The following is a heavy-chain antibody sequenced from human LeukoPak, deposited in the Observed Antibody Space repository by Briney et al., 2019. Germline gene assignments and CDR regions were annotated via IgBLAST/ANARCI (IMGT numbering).Heavy chain of an antibody. D-gene: IGHD3-9*01. CDR3: ARGLTYGIDY. Sequence: GRSLRLSCAASGFTFNAYGMHWVRQAPGKGLEWEAVISYDGSTKDYADSVKGRFTIFRDNAKNSLYLQMNSLRAEDTALYYCARGLTYGIDYWGQGTLVTVSS. CDR1: GFTFNAYG. J-gene: IGHJ4*02. V-gene: IGHV3-30*03. CDR2: ISYDGSTK.